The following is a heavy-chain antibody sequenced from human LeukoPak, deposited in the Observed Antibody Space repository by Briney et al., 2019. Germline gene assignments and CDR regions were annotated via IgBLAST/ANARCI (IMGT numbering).Heavy chain of an antibody. Sequence: ASVKVSCKASGYTFTGYYMHWVRQAPGQGLEWMVWINPNSGGTNYAQKFQGRVTMTRDTSISTAYMELSRLRSDDTAVYYCARGPSGRYQNNNWFDPWGQGTLVTVSS. CDR3: ARGPSGRYQNNNWFDP. V-gene: IGHV1-2*02. CDR2: INPNSGGT. J-gene: IGHJ5*02. D-gene: IGHD3-9*01. CDR1: GYTFTGYY.